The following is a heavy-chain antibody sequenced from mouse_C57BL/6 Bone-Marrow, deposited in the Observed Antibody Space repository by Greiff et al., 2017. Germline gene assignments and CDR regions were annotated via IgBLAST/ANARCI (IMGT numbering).Heavy chain of an antibody. CDR1: GFTFSSYG. CDR2: ISSGGSYT. D-gene: IGHD1-1*01. Sequence: EVNLVESGGDLVKPGGSLKLSCAASGFTFSSYGMSWVRQTPDKRLEWVATISSGGSYTYYPDSVKGRFTISRDNAKNTLYLQMSSLKSEDTAMYYCARDYYGSSSWFAYWGQGTLVTVSA. V-gene: IGHV5-6*01. CDR3: ARDYYGSSSWFAY. J-gene: IGHJ3*01.